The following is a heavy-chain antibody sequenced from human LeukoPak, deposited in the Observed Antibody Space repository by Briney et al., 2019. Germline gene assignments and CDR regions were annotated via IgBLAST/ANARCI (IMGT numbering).Heavy chain of an antibody. CDR1: GFTFDDYA. V-gene: IGHV3-23*01. CDR3: AKNPIGSSPFYYFDY. D-gene: IGHD6-6*01. Sequence: GGSLRLSCAASGFTFDDYAMHWVRHAPGKGLEWVSGISGSGGSTYYADSVKGRFTISRDNSKNTLYLQMNSLRAEDTAVYYCAKNPIGSSPFYYFDYWGQGTLVTVSS. J-gene: IGHJ4*02. CDR2: ISGSGGST.